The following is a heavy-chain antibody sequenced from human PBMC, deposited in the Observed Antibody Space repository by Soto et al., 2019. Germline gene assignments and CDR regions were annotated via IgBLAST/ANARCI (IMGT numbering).Heavy chain of an antibody. CDR3: AKDLGRAHDFKFSPDYYFAMDV. Sequence: GGSLRLSCAASGFTFTSYAMTWGRLAPGKGLEWVSGISGSGDNTYYADSVKGRFTISRDNSKNTLYLQMNSLRAGDTAVYFCAKDLGRAHDFKFSPDYYFAMDVWGQGTTVTVYS. J-gene: IGHJ6*02. V-gene: IGHV3-23*01. CDR1: GFTFTSYA. CDR2: ISGSGDNT. D-gene: IGHD7-27*01.